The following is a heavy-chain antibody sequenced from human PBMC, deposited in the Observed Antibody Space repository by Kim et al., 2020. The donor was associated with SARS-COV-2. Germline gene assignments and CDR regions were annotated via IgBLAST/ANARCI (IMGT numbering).Heavy chain of an antibody. V-gene: IGHV4-39*01. CDR1: GGSISSSSYY. D-gene: IGHD6-19*01. Sequence: SETLSLTCTVSGGSISSSSYYWGWIRQPPGKGLEWIGSIYYSGSTYYNPSLKSRVTISVDTSKNQFSLKLSSVTAADTAVYYCARRIAVAGRGAFDIWGQGTMVTVSS. CDR2: IYYSGST. J-gene: IGHJ3*02. CDR3: ARRIAVAGRGAFDI.